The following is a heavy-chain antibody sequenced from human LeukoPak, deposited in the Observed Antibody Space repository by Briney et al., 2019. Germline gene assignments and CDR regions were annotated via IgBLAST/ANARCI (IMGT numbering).Heavy chain of an antibody. CDR3: ARVEYYYDSSGRTHGTNTYNWFDP. J-gene: IGHJ5*02. Sequence: PSETLSLTCTVSGGSISSSSYYWGWIRQPPGKGLEWIGSIYYSGSTYYNPSLKSRVTISVDTSKNQFSLKLSSVTAADTAVYYCARVEYYYDSSGRTHGTNTYNWFDPWGQGTLVTVSS. D-gene: IGHD3-22*01. CDR2: IYYSGST. CDR1: GGSISSSSYY. V-gene: IGHV4-39*07.